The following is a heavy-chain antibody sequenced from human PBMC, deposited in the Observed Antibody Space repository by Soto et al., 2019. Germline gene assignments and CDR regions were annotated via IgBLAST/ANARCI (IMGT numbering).Heavy chain of an antibody. Sequence: GGSLRLSCTASGFTFGDYAMSWFRQAPGKGLEWVGFIRSKAYGGTTEYAASVKGRFTISRDDSKSIAYLQMNSLKTEDTAVYFCTASGGDYRDFDYWGQGILVTVSS. CDR1: GFTFGDYA. J-gene: IGHJ4*02. V-gene: IGHV3-49*03. CDR3: TASGGDYRDFDY. D-gene: IGHD2-21*01. CDR2: IRSKAYGGTT.